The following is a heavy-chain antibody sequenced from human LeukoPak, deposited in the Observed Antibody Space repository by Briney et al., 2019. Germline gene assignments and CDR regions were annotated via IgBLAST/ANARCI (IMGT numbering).Heavy chain of an antibody. D-gene: IGHD3-22*01. V-gene: IGHV4-61*08. CDR1: GGSISSGDYY. Sequence: PSQTLSLTCTVSGGSISSGDYYWSWIRQPPGKGLEWIGYIYYSGSTNYNPSLKSRVTISVDKSKNQFSLKLSSVTAADTAVYYCARVGYYYDSSGYRLIGMDVWGQGTTVTVSS. J-gene: IGHJ6*02. CDR2: IYYSGST. CDR3: ARVGYYYDSSGYRLIGMDV.